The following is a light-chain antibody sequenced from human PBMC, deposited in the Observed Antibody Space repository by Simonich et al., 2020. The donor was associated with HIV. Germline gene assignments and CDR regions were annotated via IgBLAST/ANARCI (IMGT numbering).Light chain of an antibody. V-gene: IGKV3D-20*01. CDR2: DTS. CDR1: ASVHHKY. CDR3: QQYGSSAWT. Sequence: EIVLTQSPGTLSLSPGESATLSCRASASVHHKYLAWYQQKPGLAPRLLIYDTSSRATGIPDRCSGSGSGTDFTLSISRLEPEDFAVYYCQQYGSSAWTFGQGTKVEIK. J-gene: IGKJ1*01.